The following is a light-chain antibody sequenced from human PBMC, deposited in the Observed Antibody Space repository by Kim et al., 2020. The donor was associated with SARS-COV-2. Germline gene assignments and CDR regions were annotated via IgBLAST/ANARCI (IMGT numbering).Light chain of an antibody. Sequence: VAPGKTASITCSGDKLVDKSACWCQQKPGQSPVLVIYQESKRPSGIPERFSGSNSGNTATLTISGTQAMDEADYYCQAWDSSILVVFCGGTQLTVL. CDR3: QAWDSSILVV. V-gene: IGLV3-1*01. CDR1: KLVDKS. CDR2: QES. J-gene: IGLJ2*01.